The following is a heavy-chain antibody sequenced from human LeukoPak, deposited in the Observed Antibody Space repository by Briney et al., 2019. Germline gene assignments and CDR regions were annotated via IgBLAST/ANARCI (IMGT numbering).Heavy chain of an antibody. J-gene: IGHJ4*02. CDR2: ISGSGGST. Sequence: GGSLRLSCVGSGLKSDAYAMSWVRQAPGKGLEWVSAISGSGGSTYYADSVKGRFTISRDNSKNTLYLQMNSLRAEDTAVYYCAKCQLHYDFWSGYYIFDYWGQGTLVTVSS. D-gene: IGHD3-3*01. CDR1: GLKSDAYA. V-gene: IGHV3-23*01. CDR3: AKCQLHYDFWSGYYIFDY.